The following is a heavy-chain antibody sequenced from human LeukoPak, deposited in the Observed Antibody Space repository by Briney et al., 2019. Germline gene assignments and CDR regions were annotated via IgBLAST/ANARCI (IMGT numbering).Heavy chain of an antibody. CDR3: ARDPRGYDSSGYYYFDY. J-gene: IGHJ4*02. D-gene: IGHD3-22*01. CDR2: IYSGGST. Sequence: PGGSLRLSCAASGFTVSSNYMSWVRQAPGKGLEWVSVIYSGGSTYYADSVKGRFTISRDNSKNTLYLQMNSLRAEDTAVYYCARDPRGYDSSGYYYFDYWGQGTLVTVSS. V-gene: IGHV3-53*01. CDR1: GFTVSSNY.